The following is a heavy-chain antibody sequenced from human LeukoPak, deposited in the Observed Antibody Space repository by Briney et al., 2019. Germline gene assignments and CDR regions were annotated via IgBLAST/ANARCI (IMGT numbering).Heavy chain of an antibody. CDR3: ASDAPGLLGY. D-gene: IGHD2-15*01. Sequence: SETLSLTCTVSGFSISRGFYWGWIRQSPGKGLEWIGNILHTGSTYYNPSLRSRVTISVDTSKNQFSLMMTSVTATDTAVYYCASDAPGLLGYWGQGILATVSS. CDR2: ILHTGST. CDR1: GFSISRGFY. V-gene: IGHV4-38-2*02. J-gene: IGHJ4*02.